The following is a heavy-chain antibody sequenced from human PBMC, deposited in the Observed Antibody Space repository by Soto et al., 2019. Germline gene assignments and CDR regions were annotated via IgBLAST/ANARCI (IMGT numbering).Heavy chain of an antibody. CDR1: GYTFTGYY. D-gene: IGHD2-2*02. CDR2: INPNSGGT. J-gene: IGHJ6*02. CDR3: ARGHCSSTSCYTGYYYYYGMDV. Sequence: ASVKVSCKGSGYTFTGYYMHWVRQAPGQGLEWMGWINPNSGGTNYAQKFQGRVTMTRDTSISTAYMELSRLRSDDTAVYYCARGHCSSTSCYTGYYYYYGMDVWGQGTTVTVSS. V-gene: IGHV1-2*02.